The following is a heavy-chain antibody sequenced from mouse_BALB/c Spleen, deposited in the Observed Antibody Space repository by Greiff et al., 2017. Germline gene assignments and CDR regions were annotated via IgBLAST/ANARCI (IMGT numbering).Heavy chain of an antibody. CDR2: IYPGDGDT. CDR3: ARRDYGSPWYFDV. D-gene: IGHD1-1*01. Sequence: VQLQESGAELVRPGSSVKISCKASGYAFSSYWMNWVKQRPGQGLEWIGQIYPGDGDTNYNGKFKGKATLTADKSSSTAYMQLSSLTSEDSAVYFCARRDYGSPWYFDVWGAGTTVTVAS. CDR1: GYAFSSYW. J-gene: IGHJ1*01. V-gene: IGHV1-80*01.